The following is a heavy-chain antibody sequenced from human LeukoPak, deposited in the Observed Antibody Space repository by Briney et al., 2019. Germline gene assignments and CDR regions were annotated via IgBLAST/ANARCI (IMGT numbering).Heavy chain of an antibody. CDR3: ARGRSYGFDFDS. Sequence: SETLSLTCDVSGVSINTCCYYWTWIRQPPGKGLEWIGYKYYSGSTRYNSTLRSRLTISLDSSKNQFSLRLTSVTAADTAVYYCARGRSYGFDFDSWGPGTLVIVSS. J-gene: IGHJ4*02. D-gene: IGHD5-18*01. CDR2: KYYSGST. CDR1: GVSINTCCYY. V-gene: IGHV4-61*01.